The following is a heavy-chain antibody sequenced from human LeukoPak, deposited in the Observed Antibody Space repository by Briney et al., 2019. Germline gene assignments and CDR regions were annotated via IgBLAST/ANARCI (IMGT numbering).Heavy chain of an antibody. CDR2: IHPNTGGT. CDR1: GYTFTGHY. D-gene: IGHD3-22*01. J-gene: IGHJ3*02. Sequence: ASVKVSCKASGYTFTGHYIHWVRQAPGQGLEWMGWIHPNTGGTKYAQKFQGRVTMTRDTSSSIAYMELSSLRSADTAVYYCASEYKYDSSGANAFDIWGQGTMVTVSS. CDR3: ASEYKYDSSGANAFDI. V-gene: IGHV1-2*02.